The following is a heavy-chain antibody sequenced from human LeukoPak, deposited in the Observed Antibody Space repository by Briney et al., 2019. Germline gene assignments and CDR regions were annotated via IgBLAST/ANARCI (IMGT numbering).Heavy chain of an antibody. V-gene: IGHV3-30*18. CDR3: AKDIWPYDWDSGMDV. D-gene: IGHD1-20*01. CDR2: ISYDGSNK. Sequence: GGSLRLSCAASGFTFSSYGMHWVRQAPGKGLEWVAVISYDGSNKYYADSVKGRFTISRDNSKNTLYLQMNSLRAEDTAVYYCAKDIWPYDWDSGMDVWGQGTTVTVSS. J-gene: IGHJ6*02. CDR1: GFTFSSYG.